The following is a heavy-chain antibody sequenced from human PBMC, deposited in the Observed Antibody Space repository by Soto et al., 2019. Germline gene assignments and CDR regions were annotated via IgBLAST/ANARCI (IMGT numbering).Heavy chain of an antibody. CDR1: GYIFSDYA. D-gene: IGHD3-22*01. V-gene: IGHV1-3*05. CDR3: AKAEYDTSPFIDY. CDR2: INAGNGNT. Sequence: QVQLVQSGAEERKPGASVKVSCKASGYIFSDYAFHWVRQAPGQRPEWVGWINAGNGNTKYLQKLKGRVTITRDPSETTAYMELSGLRSEDTAVYYCAKAEYDTSPFIDYWGQGTLVTVSS. J-gene: IGHJ4*02.